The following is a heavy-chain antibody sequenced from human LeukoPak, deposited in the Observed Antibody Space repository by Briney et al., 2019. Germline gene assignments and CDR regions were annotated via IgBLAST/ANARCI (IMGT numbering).Heavy chain of an antibody. CDR1: GGSISSSSYY. Sequence: SETLSLTCTVSGGSISSSSYYWGWIRQPPGKGLEWIGSIYYSGSTNYNPSLKSRVTISVDTSKSQFSLKLSSVTAADTAVYYCARARRWIFGVVDAFDIWGQGTMVTVSS. V-gene: IGHV4-39*07. CDR2: IYYSGST. CDR3: ARARRWIFGVVDAFDI. D-gene: IGHD3-3*01. J-gene: IGHJ3*02.